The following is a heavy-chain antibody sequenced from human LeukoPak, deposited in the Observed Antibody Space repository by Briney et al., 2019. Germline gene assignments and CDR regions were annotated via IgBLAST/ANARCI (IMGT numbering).Heavy chain of an antibody. CDR1: GFNVSSNY. D-gene: IGHD5-18*01. CDR2: IYSGGST. CDR3: ARDGNSYQKFDY. J-gene: IGHJ4*02. V-gene: IGHV3-53*01. Sequence: GGSLRLSCAASGFNVSSNYMSWVRQAPGKGLEGVSVIYSGGSTYYADSVKGRFTISRDNSKNTLYLQMNSLRAEDTAVYYCARDGNSYQKFDYWGQGTLVTVSS.